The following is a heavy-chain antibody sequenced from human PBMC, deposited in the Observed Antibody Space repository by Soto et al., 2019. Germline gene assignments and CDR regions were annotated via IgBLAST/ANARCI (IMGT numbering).Heavy chain of an antibody. CDR3: ARDLGGSGSYSPLDYGMDV. CDR2: IIPIFGTA. Sequence: QVQLVQSGAEVKKPGSSVKVSCKASGGTFSGYAISWVRQAPGQGLEWMGGIIPIFGTANYAQKFQGRVTITADKSTSTAYMELSSLRSEDTAVYYCARDLGGSGSYSPLDYGMDVWGQGTTVTVSS. J-gene: IGHJ6*02. CDR1: GGTFSGYA. V-gene: IGHV1-69*06. D-gene: IGHD3-10*01.